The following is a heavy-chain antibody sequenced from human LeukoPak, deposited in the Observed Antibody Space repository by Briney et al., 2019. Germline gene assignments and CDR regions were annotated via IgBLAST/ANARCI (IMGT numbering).Heavy chain of an antibody. D-gene: IGHD2-2*01. CDR2: IYYSGST. Sequence: SQTLSLTCTVSGGSISSGGYYWSWIRQHPGKGLEWIGYIYYSGSTYYNPSLKSRVTISVDTSKNQFSLKLSSVTVADTAVYYCARVCTSCYEGKWYFDLWGRGTLVTVSS. CDR1: GGSISSGGYY. CDR3: ARVCTSCYEGKWYFDL. V-gene: IGHV4-31*03. J-gene: IGHJ2*01.